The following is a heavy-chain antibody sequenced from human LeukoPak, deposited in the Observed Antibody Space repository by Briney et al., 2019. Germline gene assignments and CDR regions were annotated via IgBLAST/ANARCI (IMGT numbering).Heavy chain of an antibody. V-gene: IGHV1-69*05. J-gene: IGHJ4*02. CDR2: IIPIFGTE. Sequence: ASVKVSCKASGGTFTSYAISWVRQAPGQGLEWMGGIIPIFGTENYAQKFQGRVTMTRDMSTSTVYMELSSLRSEDTAVYYCASALSIAARLDYWGQGTLVTVSS. CDR1: GGTFTSYA. CDR3: ASALSIAARLDY. D-gene: IGHD6-6*01.